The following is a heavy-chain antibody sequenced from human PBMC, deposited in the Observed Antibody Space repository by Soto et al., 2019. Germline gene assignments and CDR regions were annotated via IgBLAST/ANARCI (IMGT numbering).Heavy chain of an antibody. CDR3: ARMQHFLYGMDV. CDR2: IDWGDDK. V-gene: IGHV2-70*04. Sequence: SGPTLVNPTQTLTLTCTFSGFSLSTSGMRVSWIRQPPGKALEWLARIDWGDDKFYSTSLKTRLTISKDTSKNQVVLTMTNMDPVDTATYYCARMQHFLYGMDVWGQGTTVTVSS. CDR1: GFSLSTSGMR. J-gene: IGHJ6*02. D-gene: IGHD3-3*02.